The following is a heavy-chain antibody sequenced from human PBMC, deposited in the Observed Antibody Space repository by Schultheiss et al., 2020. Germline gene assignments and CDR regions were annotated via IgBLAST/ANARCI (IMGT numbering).Heavy chain of an antibody. CDR3: ARELDYYDSSGYYHDNNWFDP. J-gene: IGHJ5*02. CDR1: GGSISSYY. CDR2: IYYSGST. V-gene: IGHV4-4*08. D-gene: IGHD3-22*01. Sequence: SETLSLTCTVSGGSISSYYWSWIRQPPGKGLEWIGYIYYSGSTYYNPSLKSRVTISVDTSKNQFSLKLSSVTAADTAVYYCARELDYYDSSGYYHDNNWFDPWGQGTLVTVSS.